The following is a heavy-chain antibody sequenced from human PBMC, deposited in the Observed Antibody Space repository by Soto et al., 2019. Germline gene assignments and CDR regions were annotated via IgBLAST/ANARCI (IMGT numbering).Heavy chain of an antibody. CDR3: AKDHLGYSSSWARDY. J-gene: IGHJ4*02. D-gene: IGHD6-13*01. Sequence: EVQLLESGGGLVQPGGSLRLSCAASGFTFSSYAMSWVRQAPGKGLEWVSAIRGSGGSTYYADSVKGRFTISRDNSKNTLYLQMNSLRAEDTAGYYCAKDHLGYSSSWARDYWGQGTLVTVSS. CDR1: GFTFSSYA. V-gene: IGHV3-23*01. CDR2: IRGSGGST.